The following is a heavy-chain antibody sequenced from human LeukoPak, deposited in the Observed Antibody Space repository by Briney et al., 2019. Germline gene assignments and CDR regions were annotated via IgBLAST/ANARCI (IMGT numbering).Heavy chain of an antibody. D-gene: IGHD5-18*01. Sequence: PGGSLRLSCAASGFTFSSYAMIWVRQTPGKGLEWVSAISGSGGSTYYADSVKGRFTISRDNSKNTLYLQMNSLRAEDTAVYYCAKGGYSYGYSDYWGQGTLVTVSS. CDR1: GFTFSSYA. CDR3: AKGGYSYGYSDY. J-gene: IGHJ4*02. V-gene: IGHV3-23*01. CDR2: ISGSGGST.